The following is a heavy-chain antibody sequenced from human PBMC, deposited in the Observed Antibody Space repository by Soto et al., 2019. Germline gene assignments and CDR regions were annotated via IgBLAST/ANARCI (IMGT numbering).Heavy chain of an antibody. D-gene: IGHD3-22*01. Sequence: ASVKVSCKASGYTFTSYGISWVRQAPGQGLEWMGWISAYNGNTNYAQKLQGRVTMTTDTSTSTAYMELRSLRPDDTAVYYCARDQTYYYDSSGYYWGQGTLVTVSS. CDR2: ISAYNGNT. CDR1: GYTFTSYG. CDR3: ARDQTYYYDSSGYY. J-gene: IGHJ4*02. V-gene: IGHV1-18*04.